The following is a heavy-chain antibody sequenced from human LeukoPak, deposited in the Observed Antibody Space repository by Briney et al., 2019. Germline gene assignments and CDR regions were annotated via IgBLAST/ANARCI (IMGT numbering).Heavy chain of an antibody. CDR2: IKQDGSEK. Sequence: GGSLRLSCAASGFTFSSYWMSWVRQAPGKGLEWVANIKQDGSEKYYVDSVKGRFTISRDNAKNTLYLQMNSLRTEDTAVYYCATGSGHGFDIWGQGTMVIVSS. J-gene: IGHJ3*02. V-gene: IGHV3-7*01. D-gene: IGHD1-14*01. CDR1: GFTFSSYW. CDR3: ATGSGHGFDI.